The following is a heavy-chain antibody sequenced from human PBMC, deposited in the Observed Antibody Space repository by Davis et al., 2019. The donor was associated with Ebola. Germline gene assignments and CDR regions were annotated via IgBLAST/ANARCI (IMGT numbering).Heavy chain of an antibody. V-gene: IGHV4-34*01. CDR3: ARADTYYYGSGSYYNRLYYFDY. D-gene: IGHD3-10*01. J-gene: IGHJ4*02. CDR2: INHSGST. CDR1: GGSFSGYY. Sequence: SETLSLTCAVYGGSFSGYYWSWIRQPPGKGLEWIGEINHSGSTNYNPSLKSRVTISVDKSKNQFSLKLSSVTAADTAVYYCARADTYYYGSGSYYNRLYYFDYWGQGTLVTVSS.